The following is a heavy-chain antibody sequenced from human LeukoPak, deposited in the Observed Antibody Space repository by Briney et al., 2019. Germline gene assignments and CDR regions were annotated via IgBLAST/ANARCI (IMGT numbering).Heavy chain of an antibody. CDR3: ASGLEAVRWIW. Sequence: SETLSLTCTVSGGSISSGDYYWSWIRQPPGKGLEWIGYIYYSGSTYYNPSLKSRVTISVDTSKNQFSLKLSSVTAADTAVYYCASGLEAVRWIWWGQGTLVTVSS. D-gene: IGHD4-17*01. V-gene: IGHV4-30-4*08. CDR1: GGSISSGDYY. J-gene: IGHJ4*02. CDR2: IYYSGST.